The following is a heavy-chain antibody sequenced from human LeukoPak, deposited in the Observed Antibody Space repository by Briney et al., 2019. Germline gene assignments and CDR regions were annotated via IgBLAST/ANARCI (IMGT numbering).Heavy chain of an antibody. CDR1: GGSIRSSYYY. Sequence: SETLSLTCTVSGGSIRSSYYYWGWIRQPPGKGLEWIGNIYYSGSTYYNPSLKSRVTISVDTSKNQFSLKLSSVTAADTAIYYCARLGYSSGWPKVHYGMDVWGQGTTVTVSS. J-gene: IGHJ6*02. CDR3: ARLGYSSGWPKVHYGMDV. V-gene: IGHV4-39*01. D-gene: IGHD6-19*01. CDR2: IYYSGST.